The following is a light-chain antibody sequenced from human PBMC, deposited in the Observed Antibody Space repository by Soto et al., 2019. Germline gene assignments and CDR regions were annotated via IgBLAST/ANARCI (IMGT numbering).Light chain of an antibody. V-gene: IGKV1-5*01. Sequence: DIQMTQSPSTLSGSVGDRVTITCRASQTFSSWLAWYQQKPGKAPNLLIYDASTLHSGVPSRFSGGGSGTDFTLTISSLQPEDFATYYCQQVNVYPSTFGGGTKVDIK. J-gene: IGKJ4*01. CDR3: QQVNVYPST. CDR1: QTFSSW. CDR2: DAS.